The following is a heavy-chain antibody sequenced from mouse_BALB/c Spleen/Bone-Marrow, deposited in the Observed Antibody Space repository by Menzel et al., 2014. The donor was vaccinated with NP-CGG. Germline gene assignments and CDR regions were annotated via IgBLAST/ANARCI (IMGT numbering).Heavy chain of an antibody. V-gene: IGHV1-7*01. D-gene: IGHD2-12*01. Sequence: QVQLQQSGAELAKPGASVKMSCKASGYTFTSYWMHWVKQRPGQGLEWIGYINPSTGYTEYNQKFKDKATLTADKSSSTAYMQLSSLTSGDSAVFYWSRWGDDGTFDYWGQGTTLTVSS. CDR2: INPSTGYT. CDR1: GYTFTSYW. J-gene: IGHJ2*01. CDR3: SRWGDDGTFDY.